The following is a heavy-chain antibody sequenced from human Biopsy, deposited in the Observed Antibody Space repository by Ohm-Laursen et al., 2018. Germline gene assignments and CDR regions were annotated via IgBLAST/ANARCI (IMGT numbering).Heavy chain of an antibody. D-gene: IGHD5-24*01. CDR2: IYIGGAT. V-gene: IGHV3-66*01. CDR1: GFTVSNNY. J-gene: IGHJ4*02. CDR3: ARGPSGVATKG. Sequence: LTLSCAASGFTVSNNYFSWVRQAPATGLEWVSLIYIGGATRHADSVNGRFPISIDSSQNTLYLQMNSLCVEDTAVYYRARGPSGVATKGRGQGTLVTVSS.